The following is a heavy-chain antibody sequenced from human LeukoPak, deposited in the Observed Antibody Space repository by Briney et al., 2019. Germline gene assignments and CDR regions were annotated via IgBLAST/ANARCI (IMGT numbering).Heavy chain of an antibody. V-gene: IGHV4-4*07. J-gene: IGHJ5*02. D-gene: IGHD3-22*01. CDR2: IYNTGST. CDR1: GGSISSYY. Sequence: SETLSLTCSVSGGSISSYYWSWIRQPAGKGLEWIGRIYNTGSTNYNPSLKSRVTMSVDTSKNQFSLKLSSVTAADTAVYYCARMTYYYDSSGLPGWFDPWGQGTLVTVSS. CDR3: ARMTYYYDSSGLPGWFDP.